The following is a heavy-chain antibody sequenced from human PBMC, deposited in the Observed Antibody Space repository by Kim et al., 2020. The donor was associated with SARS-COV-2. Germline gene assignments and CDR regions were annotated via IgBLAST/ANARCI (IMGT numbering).Heavy chain of an antibody. D-gene: IGHD6-13*01. CDR1: GFTFSSYW. Sequence: GGSLRLSCAASGFTFSSYWMSWVRQAPGKGLEWVANIKQDGSEKYYVDSVKGRFTISRDNAKNSLYLQMNSLRAEDTAVYYCARDRTAALESLWWFDPWGQGTLVTVSS. V-gene: IGHV3-7*03. J-gene: IGHJ5*02. CDR2: IKQDGSEK. CDR3: ARDRTAALESLWWFDP.